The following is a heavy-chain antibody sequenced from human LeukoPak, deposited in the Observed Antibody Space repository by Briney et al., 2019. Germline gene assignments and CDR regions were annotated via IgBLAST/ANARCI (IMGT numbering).Heavy chain of an antibody. J-gene: IGHJ5*02. CDR1: GDSVSSNSAA. CDR3: ARDPLYSSGWNKIGWFDP. D-gene: IGHD6-19*01. CDR2: TYYRSKWYN. V-gene: IGHV6-1*01. Sequence: SQTLSLTCAISGDSVSSNSAAWNWIRQSPSRGLEWLGRTYYRSKWYNDYAVSVKSRITINPDTSKNQFSLQLNSVTPEDTAVYYCARDPLYSSGWNKIGWFDPWGQGTLVTVSS.